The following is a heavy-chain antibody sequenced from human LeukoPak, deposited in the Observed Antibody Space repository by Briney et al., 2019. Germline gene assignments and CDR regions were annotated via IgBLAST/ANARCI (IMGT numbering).Heavy chain of an antibody. CDR2: IYHSGST. Sequence: PSETLSLTCTVSGGSISPYYWSWIRQPPGKGLEWIGYIYHSGSTTYNPSLKGRVTISVDKSKYQFSLKLSSVTAADTAMYYCARDARYYDSSGYYAFDIWGQGTMVTVSS. CDR1: GGSISPYY. D-gene: IGHD3-22*01. J-gene: IGHJ3*02. V-gene: IGHV4-59*01. CDR3: ARDARYYDSSGYYAFDI.